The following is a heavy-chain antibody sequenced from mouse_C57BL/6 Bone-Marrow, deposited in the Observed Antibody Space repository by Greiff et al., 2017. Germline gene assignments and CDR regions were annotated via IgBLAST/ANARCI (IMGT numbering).Heavy chain of an antibody. D-gene: IGHD2-4*01. CDR2: IWSGGST. CDR3: ATRENYDYEGWYFDV. Sequence: QVQLQQSGPGLVQPSQSLSITCTVSGFSLTSYGVHWVRQSPGKGLEWLGVIWSGGSTDYNAAFISRLSISKDNSKSQVFFKMNSLQADDTAIYYCATRENYDYEGWYFDVWGTGTTVTVSS. V-gene: IGHV2-2*01. J-gene: IGHJ1*03. CDR1: GFSLTSYG.